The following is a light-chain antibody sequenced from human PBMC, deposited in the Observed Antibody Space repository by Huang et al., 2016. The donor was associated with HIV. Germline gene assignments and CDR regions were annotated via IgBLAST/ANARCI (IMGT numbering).Light chain of an antibody. Sequence: EIVLTQSPATLSLSPGERATLSCRASQSVSSYLAWYQQKPGQAPRLLIYDGSDRGSGIPGRLSGSGSGTDFTLTISSLEPEDFAVYYCQQRLGTFGPGTKVDIK. CDR1: QSVSSY. J-gene: IGKJ3*01. V-gene: IGKV3-11*01. CDR3: QQRLGT. CDR2: DGS.